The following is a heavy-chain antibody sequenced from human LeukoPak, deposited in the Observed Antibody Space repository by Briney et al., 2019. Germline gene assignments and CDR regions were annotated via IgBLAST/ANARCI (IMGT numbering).Heavy chain of an antibody. Sequence: GASVRVSCKASGYTFTSYYMHWVRQAPGQGLEWMGIINPSGGSTSYAQKFQGRVTMTRDTSTSTVYTELSSLRSEDTAVYYCAREIIVVVPAASPQPAGYFDYWGQGTLVTVSS. CDR3: AREIIVVVPAASPQPAGYFDY. D-gene: IGHD2-2*01. CDR2: INPSGGST. CDR1: GYTFTSYY. J-gene: IGHJ4*02. V-gene: IGHV1-46*03.